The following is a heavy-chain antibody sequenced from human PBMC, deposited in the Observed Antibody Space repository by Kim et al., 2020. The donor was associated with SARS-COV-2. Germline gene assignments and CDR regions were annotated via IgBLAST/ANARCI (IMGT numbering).Heavy chain of an antibody. J-gene: IGHJ5*02. Sequence: SVNSWKGRFTIARDNSKNTLYLQMNSLRAEDTAGYYCARDFSGGYNWFDPWGQGTLVTVSS. D-gene: IGHD6-19*01. V-gene: IGHV3-30*01. CDR3: ARDFSGGYNWFDP.